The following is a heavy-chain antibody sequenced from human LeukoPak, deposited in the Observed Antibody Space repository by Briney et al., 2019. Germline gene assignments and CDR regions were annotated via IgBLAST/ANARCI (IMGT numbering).Heavy chain of an antibody. Sequence: SVKVSCKASGGTFSSYAISWVRQAPGQGLEWMGGIIPIFGTANYAQKFQGRVTITTDESTSTAYMELSSLRSEDTAVYYCASRDIVVVPAAAPPHYWGQGTLVTVSS. CDR1: GGTFSSYA. CDR3: ASRDIVVVPAAAPPHY. V-gene: IGHV1-69*05. D-gene: IGHD2-2*01. CDR2: IIPIFGTA. J-gene: IGHJ4*02.